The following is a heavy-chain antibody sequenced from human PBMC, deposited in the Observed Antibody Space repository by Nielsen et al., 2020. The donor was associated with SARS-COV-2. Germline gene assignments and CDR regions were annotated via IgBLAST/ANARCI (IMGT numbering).Heavy chain of an antibody. J-gene: IGHJ4*02. CDR3: VIAVAGYFDY. D-gene: IGHD6-19*01. CDR1: GFTFSSYA. Sequence: GGSLRLSCAASGFTFSSYAMTWVRQAPGKGLEWVSTISGTGGSTFYADSVKGRFTISRDNSKNTLYLQMNSLRAEDTAVYYCVIAVAGYFDYWGQGTLVTVSS. V-gene: IGHV3-23*01. CDR2: ISGTGGST.